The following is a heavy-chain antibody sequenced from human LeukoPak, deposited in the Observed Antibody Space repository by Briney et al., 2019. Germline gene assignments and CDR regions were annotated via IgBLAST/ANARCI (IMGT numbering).Heavy chain of an antibody. CDR1: GFTFSGYY. CDR3: AREITVAGKEGAFDI. CDR2: ISSSGAYR. D-gene: IGHD6-19*01. J-gene: IGHJ3*02. V-gene: IGHV3-11*05. Sequence: GGSLRLSCAASGFTFSGYYMSWIRQAPGKGLEWVSYISSSGAYRNHADSVKGRFTVSRDNAKNSLYLQMNSLRAEDTAIYYCAREITVAGKEGAFDIWGPGTMLTVSS.